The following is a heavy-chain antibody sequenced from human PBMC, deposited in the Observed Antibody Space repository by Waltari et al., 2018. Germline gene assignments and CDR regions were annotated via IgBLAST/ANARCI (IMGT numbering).Heavy chain of an antibody. CDR3: TTVPYNIVATYYYYYMDV. D-gene: IGHD5-12*01. J-gene: IGHJ6*03. CDR2: IKSKTDGGTK. Sequence: EVQLVESGGGLVKPGGSLRLSCAASGFTFSNAWMSWVRQAPGKGLEWVGRIKSKTDGGTKDYAAPVKGRFTISRDDSKNTLYLQMNSLKTEDTAVYYCTTVPYNIVATYYYYYMDVWGKGTTVTVS. CDR1: GFTFSNAW. V-gene: IGHV3-15*01.